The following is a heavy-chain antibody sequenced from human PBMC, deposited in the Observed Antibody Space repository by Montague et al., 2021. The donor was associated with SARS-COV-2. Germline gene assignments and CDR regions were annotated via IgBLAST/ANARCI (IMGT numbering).Heavy chain of an antibody. J-gene: IGHJ4*02. V-gene: IGHV4-4*02. Sequence: SETLSLTCAVSGGSINTNNWWTWVRQPPGKGLEWIGQIFHSGITNYNQSLESRVTISVDKSKNQFSLRLSSVTAADTAVYYCARGRLVGDSSSWYYFDYWGQGTLVAVSS. CDR2: IFHSGIT. CDR1: GGSINTNNW. D-gene: IGHD6-13*01. CDR3: ARGRLVGDSSSWYYFDY.